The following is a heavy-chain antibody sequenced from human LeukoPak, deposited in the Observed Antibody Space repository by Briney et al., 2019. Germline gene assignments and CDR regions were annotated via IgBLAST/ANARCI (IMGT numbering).Heavy chain of an antibody. Sequence: GRSVRLSCAASGCTFSRYGMHWVRQAPGKGLEWVAVISYYGSNKYYADSVKGRFTISRDNSKNTLYLQMNSLRAEDTAVYYCANDPSSGDDQDGYYYGMDVWGQGTTFTVSS. CDR3: ANDPSSGDDQDGYYYGMDV. J-gene: IGHJ6*02. CDR1: GCTFSRYG. D-gene: IGHD2-15*01. CDR2: ISYYGSNK. V-gene: IGHV3-30*18.